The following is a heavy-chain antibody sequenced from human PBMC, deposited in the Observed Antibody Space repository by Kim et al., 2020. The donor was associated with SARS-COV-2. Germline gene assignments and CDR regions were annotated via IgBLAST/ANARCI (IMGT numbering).Heavy chain of an antibody. Sequence: GGSLRLSCAASGFTFDDYAMIWVRQAPGKGLEWVSHINWSGRYTTYADSVKGRFTISRDNAKNSLYLQMNSLRAEDTAVYHCARVGQDYYYGMDVWGQGNTVTVSS. V-gene: IGHV3-20*01. D-gene: IGHD1-26*01. CDR2: INWSGRYT. J-gene: IGHJ6*02. CDR3: ARVGQDYYYGMDV. CDR1: GFTFDDYA.